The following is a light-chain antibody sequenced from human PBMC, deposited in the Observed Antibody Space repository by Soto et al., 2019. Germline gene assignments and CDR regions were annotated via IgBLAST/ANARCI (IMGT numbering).Light chain of an antibody. CDR2: TNN. J-gene: IGLJ1*01. Sequence: QSALTQPPSASATPGQRVTISCCGSNSNIATNTVNWYQQLPGTAPRLLIYTNNQRPSGVPQRFSGSKTGTSASLAIGGLQSEDGADYYCAAWDDSLGAYVFGTGTKVTVL. V-gene: IGLV1-44*01. CDR3: AAWDDSLGAYV. CDR1: NSNIATNT.